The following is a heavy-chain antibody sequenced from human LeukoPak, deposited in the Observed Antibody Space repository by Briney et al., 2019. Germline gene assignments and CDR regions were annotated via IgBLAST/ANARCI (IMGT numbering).Heavy chain of an antibody. J-gene: IGHJ4*02. Sequence: SGESLKISCQASGYTFTSNWIGWVRQVPGEGLEWVGIIYPRDSDTRYSPSFQGQVTISADKSISTASLQWGSLEASDTAMYYCARSGYSGYEADYWGQGTLVTVSS. CDR2: IYPRDSDT. D-gene: IGHD5-12*01. CDR3: ARSGYSGYEADY. CDR1: GYTFTSNW. V-gene: IGHV5-51*01.